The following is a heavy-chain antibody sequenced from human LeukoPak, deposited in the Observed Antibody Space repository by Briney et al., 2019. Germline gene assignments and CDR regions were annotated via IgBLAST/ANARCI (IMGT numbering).Heavy chain of an antibody. CDR1: GFTFSSYS. CDR2: ISSSSSYI. V-gene: IGHV3-21*01. D-gene: IGHD2-2*01. J-gene: IGHJ4*02. Sequence: GGSLRLSCAASGFTFSSYSMNWVRRAPGKGLEWVSSISSSSSYIHYADSVKGRFTISRDNAKNSLYLQMNSLRAEDTAVYYCARDYCSSTSCYYFDYWGQGTLVTVSS. CDR3: ARDYCSSTSCYYFDY.